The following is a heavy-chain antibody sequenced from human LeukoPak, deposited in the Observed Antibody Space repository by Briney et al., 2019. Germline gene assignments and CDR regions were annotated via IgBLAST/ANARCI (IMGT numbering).Heavy chain of an antibody. J-gene: IGHJ3*02. V-gene: IGHV4-59*01. CDR1: GGSISSYQ. CDR3: ARRALSDAFDI. CDR2: MYYGGST. Sequence: PSETLSLTCTVSGGSISSYQWSWIRQPPGKGLEWIGYMYYGGSTNYNPSLKSRVSISEDTSKNQFSLKLSSVTAADTAVYYCARRALSDAFDIWGQGTMVTVSS.